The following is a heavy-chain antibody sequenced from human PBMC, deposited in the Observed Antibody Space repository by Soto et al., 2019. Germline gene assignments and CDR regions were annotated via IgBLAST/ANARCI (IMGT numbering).Heavy chain of an antibody. V-gene: IGHV3-23*01. CDR3: AKGRAITVYGVDILFDY. CDR2: ISGSGDNT. CDR1: GFSFSDYA. J-gene: IGHJ4*01. D-gene: IGHD3-3*01. Sequence: GGSLRLSCKASGFSFSDYAMTWVRQAPGKGLEWVSVISGSGDNTFYAASVKGRFAISRDNSKNVLYLQMNSLSADDAAVYFCAKGRAITVYGVDILFDYWGRGTLVTVSS.